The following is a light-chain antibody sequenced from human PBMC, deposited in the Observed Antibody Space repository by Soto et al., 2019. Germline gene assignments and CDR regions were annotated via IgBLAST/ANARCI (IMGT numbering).Light chain of an antibody. CDR2: KAS. V-gene: IGKV1-5*03. J-gene: IGKJ1*01. CDR1: QSISIW. CDR3: QQYNSYSVT. Sequence: DLKMTQSPSTLTASVGYRVTITCRSSQSISIWLAWYQQKPGKAPKLLIYKASSLESGVPSRFSGSGSGTEFTLTISSPQPDDFATYYCQQYNSYSVTFGQGTKVDIK.